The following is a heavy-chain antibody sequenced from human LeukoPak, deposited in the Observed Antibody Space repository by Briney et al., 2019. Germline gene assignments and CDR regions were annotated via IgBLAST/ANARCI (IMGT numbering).Heavy chain of an antibody. V-gene: IGHV3-49*03. J-gene: IGHJ4*02. D-gene: IGHD3-9*01. Sequence: AGGSLRLSCTASGFTFGDHSVSWFRQAPGKGLEWVGFIRNKAYGGTAEYAASVKGRFTISRDDSKSVAYLQMDSLKTEDTAVYYCTREIRYFDWFQADYWGQGTLVTVSS. CDR3: TREIRYFDWFQADY. CDR1: GFTFGDHS. CDR2: IRNKAYGGTA.